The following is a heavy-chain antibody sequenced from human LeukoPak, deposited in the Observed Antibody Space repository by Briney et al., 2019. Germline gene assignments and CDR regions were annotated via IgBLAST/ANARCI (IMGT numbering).Heavy chain of an antibody. CDR2: MSGSGGDT. V-gene: IGHV3-23*01. D-gene: IGHD4-17*01. J-gene: IGHJ5*02. CDR3: ARALLRPWFDP. Sequence: GGSLRLSCAASGFTLNNYAMSWVRQAPGKGLEWVSAMSGSGGDTFYADSVKGRFTISRDHSRTTLFLQMNSLRAEDTAVYYCARALLRPWFDPWGQGTLVTVSS. CDR1: GFTLNNYA.